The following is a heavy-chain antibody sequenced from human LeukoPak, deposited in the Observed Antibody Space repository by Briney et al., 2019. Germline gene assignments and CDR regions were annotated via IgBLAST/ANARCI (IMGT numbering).Heavy chain of an antibody. V-gene: IGHV4-39*01. CDR3: ARPPYCSGGSCYIDY. CDR1: GGSISSSSYY. D-gene: IGHD2-15*01. CDR2: IYYSGST. Sequence: SGTLSLTCTVSGGSISSSSYYWGWIRQPPGKGLEWIGSIYYSGSTYYNPSLKSRVTISVDTSKNQFSLKLSSVTAADTAVYYCARPPYCSGGSCYIDYWGQGTLVTVSS. J-gene: IGHJ4*02.